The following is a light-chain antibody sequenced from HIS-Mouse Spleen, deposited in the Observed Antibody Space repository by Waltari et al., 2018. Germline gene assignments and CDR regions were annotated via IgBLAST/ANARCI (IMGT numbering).Light chain of an antibody. Sequence: SSRASWSVSSSYLAWYQQKPGQAPRLLIYGASSRATGIPDRFSGSGSGTDFTLTISRLEPEDFAVYYCQQYGSSPGTFGQGTKVEIK. V-gene: IGKV3-20*01. CDR3: QQYGSSPGT. CDR2: GAS. J-gene: IGKJ1*01. CDR1: WSVSSSY.